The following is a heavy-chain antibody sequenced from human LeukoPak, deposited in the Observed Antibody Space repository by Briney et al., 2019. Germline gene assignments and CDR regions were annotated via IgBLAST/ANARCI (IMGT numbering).Heavy chain of an antibody. CDR1: GYSISSGYY. D-gene: IGHD3-16*01. V-gene: IGHV4-38-2*02. CDR3: AREKFNYDLLHYFDY. CDR2: IYHSGST. Sequence: PSETLSLTCTVSGYSISSGYYWGWIRQPPGKGLEWIGSIYHSGSTYYNPSLKSRVTISVDTSKNQSSLRLSSVTAADTAVYYCAREKFNYDLLHYFDYWGQGTLVTVSS. J-gene: IGHJ4*02.